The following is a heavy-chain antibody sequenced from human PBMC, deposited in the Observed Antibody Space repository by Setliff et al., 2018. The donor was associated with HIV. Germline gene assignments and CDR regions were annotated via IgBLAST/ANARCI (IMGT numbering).Heavy chain of an antibody. CDR3: AREARYQDRYYYYMDV. CDR2: MNPRSGNT. CDR1: GYTFTSYD. J-gene: IGHJ6*03. V-gene: IGHV1-8*01. Sequence: ASVKVSCKASGYTFTSYDISWVRQATGQGLEWMGWMNPRSGNTGYGQKFQGRVTMTRDTATTTAYMELSSLTSEDTAVYYCAREARYQDRYYYYMDVWGKGTTVTVSS. D-gene: IGHD1-20*01.